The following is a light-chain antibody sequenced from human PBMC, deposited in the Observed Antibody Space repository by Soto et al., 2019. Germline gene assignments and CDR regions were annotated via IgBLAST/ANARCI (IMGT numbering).Light chain of an antibody. CDR2: GAS. CDR1: QSVSSIS. V-gene: IGKV3-20*01. Sequence: EIVLTQSPGTLSLSPGERATLSCRASQSVSSISLNWYQQKPGQAPRLLFYGASSRATGIPDRFSGGGSGTDFTLTISRLEPEDFAVYYCQQYGASLWTFGQGTKVEIK. CDR3: QQYGASLWT. J-gene: IGKJ1*01.